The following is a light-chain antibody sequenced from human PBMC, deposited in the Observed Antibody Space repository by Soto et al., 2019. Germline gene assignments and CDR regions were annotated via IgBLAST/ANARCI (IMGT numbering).Light chain of an antibody. V-gene: IGLV1-40*01. CDR2: GNS. CDR1: SSNIGAGYD. CDR3: QSYDSSLSAL. Sequence: QSVLTQPPSVSGAPGQRVTISCTGSSSNIGAGYDVHWYQQLPGTAPKLLIYGNSNRPSGVPDRFSGSKSGTSASLAITGVQAEYEAGYYCQSYDSSLSALFGGGTKLTVL. J-gene: IGLJ3*02.